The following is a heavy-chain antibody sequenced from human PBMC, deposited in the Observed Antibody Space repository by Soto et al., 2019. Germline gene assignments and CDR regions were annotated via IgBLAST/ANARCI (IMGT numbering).Heavy chain of an antibody. CDR2: IIPIFGTA. Sequence: SVKVSCKASGGTFSSYAISWVRQAPGQGLEWMGGIIPIFGTANYAQKFQGRVTITADESTSTAYMELSSLRSEDTAVYYCERTKRELERIYFGYYGMDVWGQGTTVTVSS. CDR3: ERTKRELERIYFGYYGMDV. CDR1: GGTFSSYA. J-gene: IGHJ6*02. V-gene: IGHV1-69*13. D-gene: IGHD1-1*01.